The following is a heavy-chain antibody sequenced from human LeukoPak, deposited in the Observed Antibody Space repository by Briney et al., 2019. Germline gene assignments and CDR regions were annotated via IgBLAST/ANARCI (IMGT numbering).Heavy chain of an antibody. CDR3: ARVFGMVDLKSVSGYFDY. D-gene: IGHD3-3*01. CDR2: VNPNSGGT. Sequence: ASVKVSCKASGYTFTGYYILWVRQAPGQGLEWMGWVNPNSGGTYYAQKFQGRVTMTRDTSISTAYIELSRLRSDDTAVYYCARVFGMVDLKSVSGYFDYWGQGTLVTVSS. CDR1: GYTFTGYY. V-gene: IGHV1-2*02. J-gene: IGHJ4*02.